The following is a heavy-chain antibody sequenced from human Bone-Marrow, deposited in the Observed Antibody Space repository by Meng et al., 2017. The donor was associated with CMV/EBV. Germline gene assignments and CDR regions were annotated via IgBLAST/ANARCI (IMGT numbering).Heavy chain of an antibody. D-gene: IGHD2-21*01. V-gene: IGHV3-23*01. CDR3: AKVFCGGGSTSGCSQPYDPFDY. J-gene: IGHJ4*02. CDR1: GFTFSSYA. Sequence: GESLKISCAASGFTFSSYAMSWARQAPGKGLEWVSAISGSGGSTYDADSVKGRFTISRDNSKNTLYLQMNSLRAEDTAVYYCAKVFCGGGSTSGCSQPYDPFDYWGQGTLVTVSS. CDR2: ISGSGGST.